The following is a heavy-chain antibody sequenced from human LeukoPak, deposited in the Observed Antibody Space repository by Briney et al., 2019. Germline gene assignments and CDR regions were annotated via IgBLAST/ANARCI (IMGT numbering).Heavy chain of an antibody. D-gene: IGHD5-18*01. V-gene: IGHV3-15*01. CDR2: IKSKTDGGTT. CDR1: GFTFSDYY. CDR3: AKVIYVDTAMVNDY. Sequence: GGSLRLSCAASGFTFSDYYMSWIRQAPGKGLEWVGRIKSKTDGGTTDYAAPVKGRFTISRDDSKNTLYLQMNSLRAEDTAVYYCAKVIYVDTAMVNDYWGQGTLVTVSS. J-gene: IGHJ4*02.